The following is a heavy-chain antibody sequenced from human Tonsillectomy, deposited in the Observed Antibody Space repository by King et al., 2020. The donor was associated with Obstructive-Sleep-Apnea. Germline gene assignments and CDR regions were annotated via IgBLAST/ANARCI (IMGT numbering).Heavy chain of an antibody. V-gene: IGHV1-69*10. D-gene: IGHD5-12*01. CDR1: GGTFSSYA. Sequence: VQLVESGAEVKKPGSSVKVSCKASGGTFSSYAISWVRQAPGQGLEWMGGIIPILGIANYAQKFQGRVTITADKSTSTAYMELSSLRSEDTAVYYCATPSGYSGYDYYFDNWGQGTLVTVSS. CDR2: IIPILGIA. J-gene: IGHJ4*02. CDR3: ATPSGYSGYDYYFDN.